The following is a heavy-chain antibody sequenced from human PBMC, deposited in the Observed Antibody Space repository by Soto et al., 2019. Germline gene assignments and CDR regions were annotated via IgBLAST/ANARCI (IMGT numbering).Heavy chain of an antibody. Sequence: EVQMVESGGGLIQPGGSLRLSCAASGFTFSAYSMHWVRQAPGKGLVWVSRINPVGTDTNYADFVKGRFTISRDNAKDTLFLQMNSLRVEDTAVYYCAKETSFNLFDPWGQGTLVTVSS. CDR1: GFTFSAYS. J-gene: IGHJ5*02. V-gene: IGHV3-74*01. CDR3: AKETSFNLFDP. CDR2: INPVGTDT.